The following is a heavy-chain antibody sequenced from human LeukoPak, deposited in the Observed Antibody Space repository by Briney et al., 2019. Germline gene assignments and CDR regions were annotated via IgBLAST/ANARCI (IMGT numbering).Heavy chain of an antibody. D-gene: IGHD1-26*01. J-gene: IGHJ4*02. CDR1: GFTFDDYA. CDR2: ISWNSGSI. Sequence: GGSLRLSCAASGFTFDDYAMHWVRHAPGKGLEWVSGISWNSGSIGYADSVKGRFTISRDNAKNSLYLQMNSLRAEDTAVYYCARGPGWELHYGEYYFDYWGQGTLVTVSS. CDR3: ARGPGWELHYGEYYFDY. V-gene: IGHV3-9*01.